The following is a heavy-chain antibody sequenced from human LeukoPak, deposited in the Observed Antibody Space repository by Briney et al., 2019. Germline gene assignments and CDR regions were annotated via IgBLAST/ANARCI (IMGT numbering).Heavy chain of an antibody. CDR1: GFTFSTYW. J-gene: IGHJ4*02. D-gene: IGHD3-10*01. V-gene: IGHV3-74*01. Sequence: GGSLRLSCAASGFTFSTYWMHWVRQPPGKGLVWISRINSDGRSTSYADSAKGRFTISRDNSKNTLYLEMNSLRVEDTAVYYCVKDRKWSYYGFDHWGQGTLVTVSS. CDR3: VKDRKWSYYGFDH. CDR2: INSDGRST.